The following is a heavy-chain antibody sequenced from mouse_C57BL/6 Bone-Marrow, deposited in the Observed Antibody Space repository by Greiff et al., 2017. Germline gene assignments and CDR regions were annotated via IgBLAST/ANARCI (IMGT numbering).Heavy chain of an antibody. J-gene: IGHJ3*01. D-gene: IGHD1-3*01. CDR2: IDPSDSET. CDR3: AIETSGDWFAY. Sequence: QVQLQQPGAELVRPGSSVKLSCKASGYTFTSYWMHWVKQRPIQGLEWIGNIDPSDSETHYNQKFKDKATLTVDKSSSTAYMQLSSLTSEDSAVYYCAIETSGDWFAYWGQGTLVTVSA. V-gene: IGHV1-52*01. CDR1: GYTFTSYW.